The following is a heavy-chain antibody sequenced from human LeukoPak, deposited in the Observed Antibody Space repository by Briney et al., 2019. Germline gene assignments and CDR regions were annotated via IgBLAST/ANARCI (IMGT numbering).Heavy chain of an antibody. CDR2: IYSGGST. D-gene: IGHD6-19*01. Sequence: PGGSLRLSCAASGFTVSSNYMSWVRQAPGKGLEWVSVIYSGGSTYYADSVKGRFTISRDNSKNTLYLQMNSLRAEDTAVYYCARASGWYAEGWFDPWGQGTLVTVSS. CDR3: ARASGWYAEGWFDP. V-gene: IGHV3-66*01. J-gene: IGHJ5*02. CDR1: GFTVSSNY.